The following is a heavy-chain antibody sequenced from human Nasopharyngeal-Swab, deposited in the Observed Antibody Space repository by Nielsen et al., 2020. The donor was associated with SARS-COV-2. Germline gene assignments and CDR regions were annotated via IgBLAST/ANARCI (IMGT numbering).Heavy chain of an antibody. CDR3: ASSPRQPPARGWYFDL. CDR2: INHSGST. D-gene: IGHD2-2*01. J-gene: IGHJ2*01. CDR1: GGSFSGYY. V-gene: IGHV4-34*01. Sequence: SETLSLTCAVYGGSFSGYYWSWIRQPPGKGLEWIGEINHSGSTNYSPSLKSRVTISVDTSKNQFSLKLSSVTAADTAVYYCASSPRQPPARGWYFDLWGRGTLVTVSS.